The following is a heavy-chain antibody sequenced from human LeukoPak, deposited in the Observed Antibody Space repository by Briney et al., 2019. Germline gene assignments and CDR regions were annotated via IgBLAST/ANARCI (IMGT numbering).Heavy chain of an antibody. Sequence: PGGSLRLSCEVSGFTFTDYWMNWVRQAPGKGPEWVASIRQDGSGKTYVDSVKGRFTISRDNTKNSLSLQLNDLRAEDTAVYYCARDGTAAGLYFDLWGQGTLVTASS. CDR1: GFTFTDYW. CDR2: IRQDGSGK. V-gene: IGHV3-7*01. D-gene: IGHD6-13*01. J-gene: IGHJ4*01. CDR3: ARDGTAAGLYFDL.